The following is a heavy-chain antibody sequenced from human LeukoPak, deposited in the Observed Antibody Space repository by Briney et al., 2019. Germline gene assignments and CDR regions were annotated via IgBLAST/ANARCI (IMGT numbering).Heavy chain of an antibody. CDR3: ARDKMAGAVTGSLFDS. D-gene: IGHD6-19*01. V-gene: IGHV3-7*03. Sequence: GGSLRLSCAASGFTFSSYWMSWVRQAPGKGLEWVASIKEDGSEIYYVESVKGRFTISRDNAKNSLYLQMNSLRVEDTAVYYCARDKMAGAVTGSLFDSWGQGTLVTVSS. CDR2: IKEDGSEI. J-gene: IGHJ4*02. CDR1: GFTFSSYW.